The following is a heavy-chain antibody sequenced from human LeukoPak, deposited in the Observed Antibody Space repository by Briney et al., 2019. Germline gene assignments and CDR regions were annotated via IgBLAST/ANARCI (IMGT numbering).Heavy chain of an antibody. CDR3: ASVYNWNDAGWFDP. V-gene: IGHV1-46*01. D-gene: IGHD1-20*01. Sequence: ASVKVSCKASGYTFTSYYMHWVRQAPGQGLEWMGIINPSGGSTSYAQKFQGRVTMTRDMSTSTVYMELSSLRSDDTAVYYCASVYNWNDAGWFDPWGQGTLVTVSS. J-gene: IGHJ5*02. CDR2: INPSGGST. CDR1: GYTFTSYY.